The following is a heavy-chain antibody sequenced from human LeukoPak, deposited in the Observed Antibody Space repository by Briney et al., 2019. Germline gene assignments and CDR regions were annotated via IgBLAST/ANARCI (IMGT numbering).Heavy chain of an antibody. D-gene: IGHD3-22*01. J-gene: IGHJ4*02. V-gene: IGHV1-8*01. CDR2: MNPNSGNT. Sequence: ASVKVSCKASGYTFTSYDINWVRQATGQGLEWMGWMNPNSGNTGYAQKFQGRVTMTRNTSISTAYMELSSLRSEDTAVYYCARGPQKNGHSSGYPGYFDYWGQGTLVTVSS. CDR1: GYTFTSYD. CDR3: ARGPQKNGHSSGYPGYFDY.